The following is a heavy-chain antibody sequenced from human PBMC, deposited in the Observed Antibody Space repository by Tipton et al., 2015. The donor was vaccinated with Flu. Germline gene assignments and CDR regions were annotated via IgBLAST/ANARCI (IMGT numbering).Heavy chain of an antibody. Sequence: SLRLSCAASGFTFRDYGMHWVRQVPGKGLEWVAVIWSDGTEKYYADSVKGRFTISRDNSKNTLYLQMNSLRSDDTAMYYCARRGSKIHCFDCWGQGTPVTVSS. CDR1: GFTFRDYG. CDR2: IWSDGTEK. D-gene: IGHD6-25*01. J-gene: IGHJ4*02. V-gene: IGHV3-33*08. CDR3: ARRGSKIHCFDC.